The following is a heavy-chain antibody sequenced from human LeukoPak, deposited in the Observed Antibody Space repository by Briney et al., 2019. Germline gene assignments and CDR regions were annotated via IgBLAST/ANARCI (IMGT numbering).Heavy chain of an antibody. CDR3: ARASAGMVRLFDP. Sequence: PGGSLRLSCAASGFTFSNYWMSWVRQAPGKGLEWVANITQDGSKKYYVDSVKGRFTISRDNAKNSLYLQMNSLRAEDTAVYYCARASAGMVRLFDPWGQGTLVTVSS. CDR2: ITQDGSKK. CDR1: GFTFSNYW. J-gene: IGHJ5*02. V-gene: IGHV3-7*01. D-gene: IGHD3-10*01.